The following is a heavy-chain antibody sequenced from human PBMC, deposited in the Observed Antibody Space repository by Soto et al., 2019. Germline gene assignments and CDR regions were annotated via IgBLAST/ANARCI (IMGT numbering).Heavy chain of an antibody. Sequence: ASVKVSCKTSGYTFTTYPMHWVRQAPGQRLEWMGWIKAGNGNTKYSQKIQGRVNITRDTSASTAYMELSSLRSEDTSVYYCARGLTMVRGLILDAFDMWGQGTMVTVSS. CDR3: ARGLTMVRGLILDAFDM. CDR2: IKAGNGNT. J-gene: IGHJ3*02. CDR1: GYTFTTYP. V-gene: IGHV1-3*01. D-gene: IGHD3-10*01.